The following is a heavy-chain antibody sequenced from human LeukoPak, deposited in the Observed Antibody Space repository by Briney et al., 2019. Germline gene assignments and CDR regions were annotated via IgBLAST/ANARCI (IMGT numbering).Heavy chain of an antibody. CDR3: ARSRSGYDWDY. V-gene: IGHV4-30-2*01. J-gene: IGHJ4*02. CDR1: GGSISSGGYS. D-gene: IGHD5-12*01. Sequence: SETLSLTCAVSGGSISSGGYSWSWIRQPPGKGLEWIGYIYHSESTYYNPSLKSRVTISVDRSKNQFSLRLSSVTAADTAVYYCARSRSGYDWDYWGQGTLVTVSS. CDR2: IYHSEST.